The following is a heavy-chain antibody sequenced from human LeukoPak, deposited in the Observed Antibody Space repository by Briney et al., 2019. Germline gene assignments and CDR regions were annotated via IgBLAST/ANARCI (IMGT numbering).Heavy chain of an antibody. J-gene: IGHJ4*02. V-gene: IGHV4-61*02. CDR3: AREGVYGSGSYLDY. CDR1: GGSLSSGGYY. CDR2: IYTNGNT. D-gene: IGHD3-10*01. Sequence: SQTLSLTCSVSGGSLSSGGYYWTWIRQPAGKGPEWIGRIYTNGNTNYNPSLKSRVTMSVDTSKNQFSLNLSSVTAADTAVYYCAREGVYGSGSYLDYWGQGTLVTVSS.